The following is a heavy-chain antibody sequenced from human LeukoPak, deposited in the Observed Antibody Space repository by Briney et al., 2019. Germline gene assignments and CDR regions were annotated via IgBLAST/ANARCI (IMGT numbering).Heavy chain of an antibody. Sequence: PGGSLRLSCAASGFTFSSYSMNWVRQAPGKGLEGGSYISSSSSTIYYADSVKGRFTISRDNAKNSLYLQMNSLRAEDTAVYYCAREHCSSTSCPKLNWFDPWGQGTLVTVSS. CDR1: GFTFSSYS. V-gene: IGHV3-48*01. CDR2: ISSSSSTI. CDR3: AREHCSSTSCPKLNWFDP. D-gene: IGHD2-2*01. J-gene: IGHJ5*02.